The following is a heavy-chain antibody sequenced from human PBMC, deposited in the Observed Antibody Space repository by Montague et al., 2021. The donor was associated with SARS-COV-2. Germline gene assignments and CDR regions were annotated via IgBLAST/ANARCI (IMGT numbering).Heavy chain of an antibody. CDR3: VRDTGSAQAGFDA. CDR2: TNYRSKWTS. D-gene: IGHD4-17*01. CDR1: GNSVWSNTAA. V-gene: IGHV6-1*01. Sequence: CAISGNSVWSNTAAWNWIRQSPSGGLEWLGRTNYRSKWTSDYATSVEGRISIDPDTSKNQFFLHLRSVTPEDTGVYYCVRDTGSAQAGFDAWGQGTLVTVSS. J-gene: IGHJ4*02.